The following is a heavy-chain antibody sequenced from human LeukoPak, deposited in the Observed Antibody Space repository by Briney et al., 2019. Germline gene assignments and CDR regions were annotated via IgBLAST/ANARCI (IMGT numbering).Heavy chain of an antibody. J-gene: IGHJ6*02. CDR3: ARSRIAAAGTVWYYYYGMDV. CDR2: IYPGDSDT. Sequence: GESLKISCKGSGYSFASYWIGWVRQMPGKGLEWMGIIYPGDSDTRYSPSFQGQVTISADKSISTAYLQWSSLKASDTAMYYCARSRIAAAGTVWYYYYGMDVWGQGTTVTVSS. D-gene: IGHD6-13*01. V-gene: IGHV5-51*01. CDR1: GYSFASYW.